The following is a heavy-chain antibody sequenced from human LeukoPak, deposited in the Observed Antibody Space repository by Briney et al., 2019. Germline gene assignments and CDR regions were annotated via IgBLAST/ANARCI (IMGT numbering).Heavy chain of an antibody. Sequence: SVKVSCKASGGTFSSYAISWVRQAPGQGLEWMGGIIPIFGTANYAQKFQGRITITTDESTSTAYMELSSLRSEDTAVYYCASVPTPGTAFDIWGQGTMVTVSS. V-gene: IGHV1-69*05. CDR1: GGTFSSYA. J-gene: IGHJ3*02. CDR3: ASVPTPGTAFDI. D-gene: IGHD3-10*01. CDR2: IIPIFGTA.